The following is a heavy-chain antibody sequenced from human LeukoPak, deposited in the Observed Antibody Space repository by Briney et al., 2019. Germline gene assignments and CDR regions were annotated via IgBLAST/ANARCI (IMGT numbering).Heavy chain of an antibody. J-gene: IGHJ4*02. Sequence: GGSLRLSCAASGFTVSSNYMSWVRQAPGKGLEWVSVIYSGGSTYYADSVKGRFTISRDNSKNTLYLQMNSLRAEDTAVYYCARDTPGYAYFDYWGQGTLVTVSS. CDR3: ARDTPGYAYFDY. V-gene: IGHV3-53*01. CDR1: GFTVSSNY. D-gene: IGHD2-2*01. CDR2: IYSGGST.